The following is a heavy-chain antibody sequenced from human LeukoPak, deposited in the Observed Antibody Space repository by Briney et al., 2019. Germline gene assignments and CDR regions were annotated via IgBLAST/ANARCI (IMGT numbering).Heavy chain of an antibody. Sequence: GGSLRLSCAASGFTFGSYAMSWVRQAPGKGLEWVSAISGSGGSTYYADSVKGRFTISRDNSKNTLYLQMNSLRAEDTAVYYCAKAESFWSGYSAYYMDVWGKGTTVTVSS. V-gene: IGHV3-23*01. CDR2: ISGSGGST. J-gene: IGHJ6*03. CDR1: GFTFGSYA. D-gene: IGHD3-3*01. CDR3: AKAESFWSGYSAYYMDV.